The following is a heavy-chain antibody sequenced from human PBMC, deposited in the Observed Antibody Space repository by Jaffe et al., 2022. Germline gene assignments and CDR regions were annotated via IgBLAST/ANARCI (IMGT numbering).Heavy chain of an antibody. CDR2: IRYDGSTE. V-gene: IGHV3-30*02. D-gene: IGHD6-25*01. J-gene: IGHJ4*02. CDR1: GFTFSRSG. CDR3: AKWSSGWDC. Sequence: QVQLVESGGGVVQPGGSLRLSCAASGFTFSRSGMHWVRQAPGKGLEWVAYIRYDGSTEYYADSVKGRFTISRDNSKNTVYLHTSSLRLEDTATYYCAKWSSGWDCWGQGTLVTVSS.